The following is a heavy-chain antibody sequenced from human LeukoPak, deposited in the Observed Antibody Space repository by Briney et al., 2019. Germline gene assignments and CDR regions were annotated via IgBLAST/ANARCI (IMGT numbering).Heavy chain of an antibody. CDR1: GFTFTNFG. D-gene: IGHD4-17*01. CDR2: ISGSGGST. J-gene: IGHJ4*02. CDR3: ARVTPAQYGDYLH. V-gene: IGHV3-23*01. Sequence: PGGTLRLSCAASGFTFTNFGMTWVRQAPGKGLEWVSAISGSGGSTYYADSVKGRFTISRDNAKNSLYLQMNSLRAEDTAVYYCARVTPAQYGDYLHWGQGTLVTVSS.